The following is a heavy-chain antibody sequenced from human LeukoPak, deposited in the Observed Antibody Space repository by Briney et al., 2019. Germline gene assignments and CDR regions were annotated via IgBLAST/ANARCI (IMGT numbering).Heavy chain of an antibody. V-gene: IGHV4-59*01. CDR1: GGSINTYY. CDR2: IYYSGST. CDR3: AILPGGEEAY. D-gene: IGHD2-21*01. J-gene: IGHJ4*02. Sequence: PSETLSLTCTVSGGSINTYYWSWIRQPPGKGLEWVGYIYYSGSTNYNPSLKSRVTISIDTSKNQFSLKLSSVTPADTAMYYCAILPGGEEAYWGQGILVTVSS.